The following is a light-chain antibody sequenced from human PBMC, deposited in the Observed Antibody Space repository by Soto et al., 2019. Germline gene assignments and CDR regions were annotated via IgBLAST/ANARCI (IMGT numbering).Light chain of an antibody. CDR1: SSNIGAGYD. Sequence: QSVLTQPPSVSGAPGQRVTISCTGSSSNIGAGYDVHWYQQLPGTAPKLLIYGNSNRPSGVPDRFSGSKSGTSAFLAITGLQAEDEADYYCQSYDSSLSVHVVFGGGTKLTVL. V-gene: IGLV1-40*01. CDR2: GNS. J-gene: IGLJ2*01. CDR3: QSYDSSLSVHVV.